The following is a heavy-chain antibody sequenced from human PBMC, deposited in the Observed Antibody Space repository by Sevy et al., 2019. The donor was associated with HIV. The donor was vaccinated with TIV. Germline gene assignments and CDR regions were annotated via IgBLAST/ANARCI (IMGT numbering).Heavy chain of an antibody. CDR1: GGSISSSSYY. J-gene: IGHJ4*02. CDR2: IYYSGST. D-gene: IGHD3-10*01. CDR3: ARRLLLWFGAFDY. Sequence: SETLSLTCTVSGGSISSSSYYWGWIRQPPGKGLEWIGSIYYSGSTYYNPSLKSRVTISVDTSKNLFSLKLSSVTAADTAVYYCARRLLLWFGAFDYWGQGTLVTVSS. V-gene: IGHV4-39*01.